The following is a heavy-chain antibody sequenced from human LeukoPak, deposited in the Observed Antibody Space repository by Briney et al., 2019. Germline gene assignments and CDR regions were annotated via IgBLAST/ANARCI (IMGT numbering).Heavy chain of an antibody. V-gene: IGHV3-23*01. D-gene: IGHD4-23*01. CDR2: ISGGGDST. J-gene: IGHJ4*02. CDR3: ARDSGSNGGLDC. CDR1: GLTFSNFA. Sequence: PGGSLRLSCAASGLTFSNFAMSWVRQAPGKGLEWVSAISGGGDSTYYADSVKGRFTVSRDNSKNTLYLQMNSLTDDDTAVYYCARDSGSNGGLDCWGQGTLVTVSS.